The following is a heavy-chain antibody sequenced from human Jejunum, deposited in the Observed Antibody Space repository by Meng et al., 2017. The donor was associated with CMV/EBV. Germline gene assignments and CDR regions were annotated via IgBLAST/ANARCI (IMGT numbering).Heavy chain of an antibody. V-gene: IGHV3-48*03. D-gene: IGHD3-10*01. J-gene: IGHJ4*02. CDR2: ISSSGTPV. CDR3: ARDRFFGDDGSGAYFHDY. Sequence: SYDMTWVRQAPGKGLEWVSYISSSGTPVYYADSVKGRFTISRDNAKNSLYLQMNSLRAEDTAIYYCARDRFFGDDGSGAYFHDYWGQGTLVTVSS. CDR1: SYD.